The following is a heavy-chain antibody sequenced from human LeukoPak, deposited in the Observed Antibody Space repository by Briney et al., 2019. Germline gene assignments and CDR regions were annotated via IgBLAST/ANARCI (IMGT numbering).Heavy chain of an antibody. CDR3: ARDLLRFLEWLYTTYYYYGMDV. CDR2: ISYDGSNK. Sequence: PGGSLRLSCAASGFTFSSYAMSWVRQAPGKGLEWVAVISYDGSNKYYADSVKGRFTISRDNSKNTLYLQMNSLRAEDTAVYYCARDLLRFLEWLYTTYYYYGMDVWGQGTTVTVSS. V-gene: IGHV3-30-3*01. D-gene: IGHD3-3*01. CDR1: GFTFSSYA. J-gene: IGHJ6*02.